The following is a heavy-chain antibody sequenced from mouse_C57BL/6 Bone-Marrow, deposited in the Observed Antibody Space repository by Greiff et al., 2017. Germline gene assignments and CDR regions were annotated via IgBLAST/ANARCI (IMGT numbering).Heavy chain of an antibody. D-gene: IGHD5-1*01. Sequence: VLLVESGAELVKPGASVKMSCKASGYTFTTYPIEWMKQNHGKSLEWIGNFHPYNDDTKYNEKFKGKATLTVEKSSNTVYLELSRLTSDDSAVYYCARSSTFFYCFDYWGQGTTLTVSS. CDR1: GYTFTTYP. CDR2: FHPYNDDT. CDR3: ARSSTFFYCFDY. J-gene: IGHJ2*01. V-gene: IGHV1-47*01.